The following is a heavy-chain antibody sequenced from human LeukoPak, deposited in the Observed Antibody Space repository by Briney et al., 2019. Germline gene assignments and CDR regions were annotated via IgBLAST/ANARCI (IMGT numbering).Heavy chain of an antibody. CDR1: GGSFSGYY. J-gene: IGHJ4*02. CDR3: ARGPYSGSYESGFDY. Sequence: PSETLSLTCAVYGGSFSGYYWSWIRQPPGKGLEWIGEINHSGSTNYNPSLKSRVTISVDTSKNQFSLKLSSVTAADTAVYYCARGPYSGSYESGFDYWGQGTLVTVSS. V-gene: IGHV4-34*01. CDR2: INHSGST. D-gene: IGHD1-26*01.